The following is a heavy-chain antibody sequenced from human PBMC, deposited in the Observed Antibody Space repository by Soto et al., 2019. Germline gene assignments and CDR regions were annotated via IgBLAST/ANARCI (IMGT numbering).Heavy chain of an antibody. J-gene: IGHJ1*01. CDR2: MNPNSGNT. CDR1: GYTFTRYD. Sequence: QVQLVQSGAEVKKPGASVKVSCKASGYTFTRYDINWVRQATGQGLEWMGWMNPNSGNTGYAQKFQGRVTMTRNTSISTAYMELSSLRSEDTAVYYCARGDYYDSSGYYPAEYFQHWGQGTLVTVSS. V-gene: IGHV1-8*01. CDR3: ARGDYYDSSGYYPAEYFQH. D-gene: IGHD3-22*01.